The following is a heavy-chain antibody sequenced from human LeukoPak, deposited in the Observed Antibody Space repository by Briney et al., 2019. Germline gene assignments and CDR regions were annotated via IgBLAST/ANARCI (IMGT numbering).Heavy chain of an antibody. CDR1: GGTFSSYA. Sequence: SVKVSCKASGGTFSSYAISWVRQAPGQGLEWMGGIIPIFGTANYAQKFQGRVTITADESTSTAYMELSSLRSEDTAVYYCARRGYYYDSSGYNYWGQGTLVTVS. J-gene: IGHJ4*02. CDR2: IIPIFGTA. CDR3: ARRGYYYDSSGYNY. D-gene: IGHD3-22*01. V-gene: IGHV1-69*13.